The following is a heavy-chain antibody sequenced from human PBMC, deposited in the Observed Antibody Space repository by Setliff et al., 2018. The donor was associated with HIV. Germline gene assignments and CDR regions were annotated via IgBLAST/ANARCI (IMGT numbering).Heavy chain of an antibody. Sequence: GGSLRLSCAASGFTFDDYAMHWVRQAPGKGLGRVAGIRWNSGSIGYADSVKGRFNISRDSAKNTLYVQMNSLRVDYTGVYYCVRSGPGGGYDIWGQGTMVTVS. CDR3: VRSGPGGGYDI. D-gene: IGHD2-15*01. V-gene: IGHV3-9*01. CDR1: GFTFDDYA. J-gene: IGHJ3*02. CDR2: IRWNSGSI.